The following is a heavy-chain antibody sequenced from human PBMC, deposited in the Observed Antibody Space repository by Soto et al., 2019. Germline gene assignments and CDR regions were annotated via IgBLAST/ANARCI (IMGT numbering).Heavy chain of an antibody. CDR2: IKSDGSST. CDR3: ARGASVGKNGMDV. Sequence: GGSLRLSGAACGLTFSSYWMKWVGQAPGKGLVWVSRIKSDGSSTNNADSVKGRFTISRDNAKNTLYLEMNTLCAEDTAVYHSARGASVGKNGMDVSGQRTTV. D-gene: IGHD6-13*01. CDR1: GLTFSSYW. J-gene: IGHJ6*02. V-gene: IGHV3-74*01.